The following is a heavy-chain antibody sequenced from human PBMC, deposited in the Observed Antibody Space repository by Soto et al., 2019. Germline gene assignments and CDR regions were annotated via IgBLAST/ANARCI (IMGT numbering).Heavy chain of an antibody. D-gene: IGHD4-17*01. CDR2: IYYSGST. CDR1: GGSISSYY. CDR3: ARTTLYGGDYRVDYFDY. J-gene: IGHJ4*02. Sequence: QVQVQESGPGLVKSSETLSLTWTVSGGSISSYYWSWIRQTPGKGLEWIGYIYYSGSTNYNPSLKSRVTISVDTSKNEFSLKLSSVTAADSAVYYCARTTLYGGDYRVDYFDYWGQGTLVTVSS. V-gene: IGHV4-59*08.